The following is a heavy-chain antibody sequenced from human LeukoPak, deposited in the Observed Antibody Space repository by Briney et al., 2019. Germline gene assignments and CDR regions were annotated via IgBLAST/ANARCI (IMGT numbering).Heavy chain of an antibody. J-gene: IGHJ4*02. D-gene: IGHD4-17*01. V-gene: IGHV4-61*02. CDR1: GGSVSSGSYY. Sequence: PSETLSLTCTVSGGSVSSGSYYWSWIRQPAVKGLEWLGRFYTSGSTNYNPSLKSRVTISVDTSKNQFSLKLSSVTAADTAVYYCARGPTTVTRAFDYWGQGTLVTVSS. CDR2: FYTSGST. CDR3: ARGPTTVTRAFDY.